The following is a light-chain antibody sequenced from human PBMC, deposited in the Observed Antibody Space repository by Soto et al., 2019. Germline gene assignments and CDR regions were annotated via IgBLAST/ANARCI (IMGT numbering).Light chain of an antibody. V-gene: IGLV2-14*01. J-gene: IGLJ1*01. CDR3: SSYAVNSVNLYV. CDR1: SSDIGASNY. Sequence: QSVLTQPASVSGAPGQSITISCTGTSSDIGASNYVSWYQQRPGKAPKVMIYEVSNRPSGISNRFYGSKSGNTASLTISGLQAEDEADYYCSSYAVNSVNLYVFGTGTKLTVL. CDR2: EVS.